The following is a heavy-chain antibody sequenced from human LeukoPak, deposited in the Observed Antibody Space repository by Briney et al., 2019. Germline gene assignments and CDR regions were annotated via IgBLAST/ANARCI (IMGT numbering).Heavy chain of an antibody. CDR1: GLTFSSDW. Sequence: GGSLRLSCAASGLTFSSDWMHWVRHVPGKGLEWVSAISGSGGSTYYADSVKGRFSISRDMSKSTLYLQMNSLGAEDTAVYFCAKASSSTTCRHFDYWGQGTLVTVSS. V-gene: IGHV3-23*01. D-gene: IGHD2/OR15-2a*01. CDR3: AKASSSTTCRHFDY. J-gene: IGHJ4*02. CDR2: ISGSGGST.